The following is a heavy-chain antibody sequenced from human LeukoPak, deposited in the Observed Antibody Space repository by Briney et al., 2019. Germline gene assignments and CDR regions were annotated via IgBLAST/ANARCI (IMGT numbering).Heavy chain of an antibody. D-gene: IGHD3-3*01. CDR3: ARFGIETIFGVVISYYFDY. CDR2: IYYSGST. Sequence: SETLSLTCTVSGGSISSYYWSWIRQPPGKGLEWIGYIYYSGSTNYNPSLKSRVTISVDTSKNQFSLKLSSVTAADTAVYYCARFGIETIFGVVISYYFDYWGQGTLVTVSS. CDR1: GGSISSYY. V-gene: IGHV4-59*01. J-gene: IGHJ4*02.